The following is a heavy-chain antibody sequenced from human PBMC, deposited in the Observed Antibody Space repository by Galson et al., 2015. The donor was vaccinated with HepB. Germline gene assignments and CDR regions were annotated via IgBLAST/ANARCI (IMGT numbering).Heavy chain of an antibody. D-gene: IGHD2-2*02. CDR1: GGTFSSYA. CDR2: IIPIFGTA. Sequence: SVKVSCKASGGTFSSYAISWVRQAPGQGLEWMGGIIPIFGTANYAQKFQGRVTITADESTSTAYMELSSLRSEDTAVYYCARDGGYCSSTSCYTHYYYYYMDVWGKGTTVTVSS. V-gene: IGHV1-69*13. J-gene: IGHJ6*03. CDR3: ARDGGYCSSTSCYTHYYYYYMDV.